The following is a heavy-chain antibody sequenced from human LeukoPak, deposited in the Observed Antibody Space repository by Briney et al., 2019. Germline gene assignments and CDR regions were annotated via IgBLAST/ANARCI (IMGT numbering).Heavy chain of an antibody. CDR1: GYTFTGYY. Sequence: ASVKVSCKASGYTFTGYYMHWVRQAPGQGLEWMGWINPNSGGTNYAQKFQGRVTMTRDTSISTAYMELSRLRSDDTAVYYCARVTRNRPSRTYNWFDPGAREPWSPSPQ. CDR2: INPNSGGT. CDR3: ARVTRNRPSRTYNWFDP. J-gene: IGHJ5*02. D-gene: IGHD1-14*01. V-gene: IGHV1-2*02.